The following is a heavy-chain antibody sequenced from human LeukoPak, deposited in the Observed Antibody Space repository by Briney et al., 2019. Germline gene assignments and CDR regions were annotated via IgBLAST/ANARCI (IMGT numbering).Heavy chain of an antibody. V-gene: IGHV1-2*02. Sequence: GASVKVSCKASGYTFTGYYMHWVRQAPGQGLEWIGWINPNSGGTNYAQKFQGRFTMTRDTSISTAYMELSRLRSDDTAVYYCARGSSISKQWLVLNRIFDYWGQGTLVTVSS. J-gene: IGHJ4*02. CDR3: ARGSSISKQWLVLNRIFDY. CDR2: INPNSGGT. D-gene: IGHD6-19*01. CDR1: GYTFTGYY.